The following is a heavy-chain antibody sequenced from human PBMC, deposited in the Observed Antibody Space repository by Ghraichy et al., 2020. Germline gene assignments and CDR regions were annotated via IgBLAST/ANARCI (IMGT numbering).Heavy chain of an antibody. J-gene: IGHJ5*02. Sequence: ASVKVSCKASGYTFTGYYMNWVRQATGQGLEWMGWITPNSGGTNYAQKFQGRVTMTRDTSISTAYMELSRLRSDDTAVYYCARDLILPTLGLVQWLTGGNCFDPLGHRPVPTGSS. D-gene: IGHD6-19*01. CDR1: GYTFTGYY. CDR2: ITPNSGGT. CDR3: ARDLILPTLGLVQWLTGGNCFDP. V-gene: IGHV1-2*02.